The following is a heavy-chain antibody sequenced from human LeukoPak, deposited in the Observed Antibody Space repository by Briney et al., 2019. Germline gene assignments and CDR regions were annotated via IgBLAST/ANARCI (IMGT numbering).Heavy chain of an antibody. CDR3: ARDRGYTRTNTGGYPVFDL. V-gene: IGHV3-23*01. CDR1: GFTFSSYA. J-gene: IGHJ4*02. D-gene: IGHD2-8*02. Sequence: PGGSLRLSCAASGFTFSSYAMTWVRQASGKGLEWVSVIGGSGGGAYYADPVKGRFSISRDNVKNSLYLQMDNLRAEDTAVYYCARDRGYTRTNTGGYPVFDLWGQGTLVTVSS. CDR2: IGGSGGGA.